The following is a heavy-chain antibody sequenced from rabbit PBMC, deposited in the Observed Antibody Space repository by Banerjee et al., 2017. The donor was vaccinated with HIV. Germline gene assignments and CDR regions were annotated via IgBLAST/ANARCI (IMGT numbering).Heavy chain of an antibody. CDR1: GFDLSSYYD. CDR3: ARERAGDAAYGYVGHDGFDP. D-gene: IGHD6-1*01. J-gene: IGHJ2*01. V-gene: IGHV1S45*01. CDR2: IYAGNSVGT. Sequence: QEQLEESGGGLVKPEGSLTLTCKASGFDLSSYYDMCWVRQAPGKGLEWIACIYAGNSVGTYYASWAKGRFTISKTSSTTVTLQMTSLTAADTATYFCARERAGDAAYGYVGHDGFDPRGPGTLVTVS.